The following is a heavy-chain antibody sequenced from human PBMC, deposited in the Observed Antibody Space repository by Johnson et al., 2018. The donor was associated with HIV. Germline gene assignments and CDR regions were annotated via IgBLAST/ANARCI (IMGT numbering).Heavy chain of an antibody. CDR3: AKDLDWGAAGTGNAFDV. Sequence: QVQLVESGGGVVQPGKSLRLSCAASGFTFSNYAMHWVRQAPGKGLEWVAGIWYDGTNKYYSDSVKGRFTISRDNSKNTLYLQMNSLSAEDTAVYYCAKDLDWGAAGTGNAFDVWGQGTMVTVSS. D-gene: IGHD6-13*01. V-gene: IGHV3-33*06. J-gene: IGHJ3*01. CDR1: GFTFSNYA. CDR2: IWYDGTNK.